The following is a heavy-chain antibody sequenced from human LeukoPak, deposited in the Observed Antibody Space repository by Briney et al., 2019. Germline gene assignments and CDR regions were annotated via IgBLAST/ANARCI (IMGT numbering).Heavy chain of an antibody. CDR2: IYYSGST. D-gene: IGHD4-17*01. Sequence: PSETLSLPCTVSGGSISSYYWSWLRQPPGKGLEWIGYIYYSGSTNYNPSLKSRVTISVDTSKNQFSLKLSSVTAADTAVYYCARGPTVEHNPYYMDVWGKGTTVTVSS. J-gene: IGHJ6*03. CDR3: ARGPTVEHNPYYMDV. CDR1: GGSISSYY. V-gene: IGHV4-59*01.